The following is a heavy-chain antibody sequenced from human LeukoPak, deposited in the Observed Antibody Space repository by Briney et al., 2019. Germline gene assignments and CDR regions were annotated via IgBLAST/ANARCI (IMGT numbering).Heavy chain of an antibody. Sequence: SETLSLTCTVSGGSISTYYWSWIRQPPGKGLEYIGYIYYSGSTDYNPSLKSRVTMSVDTSINQFSLKLSSVTAADTAVYYCARDSSPFGNDAFDIWGQGTMVTVSP. CDR1: GGSISTYY. CDR2: IYYSGST. J-gene: IGHJ3*02. V-gene: IGHV4-59*12. D-gene: IGHD3-16*01. CDR3: ARDSSPFGNDAFDI.